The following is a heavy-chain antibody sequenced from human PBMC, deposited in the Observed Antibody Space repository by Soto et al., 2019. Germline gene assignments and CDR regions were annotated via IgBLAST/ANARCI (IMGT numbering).Heavy chain of an antibody. CDR3: ARPSSGWENWFDP. CDR2: INAGNGNT. Sequence: ASVKVSCKASGYTFTTYAMHWVRQAPGQRLEWMGWINAGNGNTKYSQKFQGRVTITRDTSASTAYMELSSLRDDDTAVYYCARPSSGWENWFDPWGQGTLVTVSS. J-gene: IGHJ5*02. V-gene: IGHV1-3*01. CDR1: GYTFTTYA. D-gene: IGHD6-19*01.